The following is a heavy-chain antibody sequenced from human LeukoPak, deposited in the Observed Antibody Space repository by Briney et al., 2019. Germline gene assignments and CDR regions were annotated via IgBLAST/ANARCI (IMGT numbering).Heavy chain of an antibody. CDR1: GGSFSGYY. J-gene: IGHJ4*02. D-gene: IGHD5-12*01. CDR2: INHSGST. Sequence: PSETLSLTCAVYGGSFSGYYWSWIRQPPGKGLEWIGEINHSGSTNYNPSFKSRVTISVDTSKNHFSLKLSSVTAADTAVYYCARSGSGYLRYYFDYWGQGTLVTVSS. V-gene: IGHV4-34*01. CDR3: ARSGSGYLRYYFDY.